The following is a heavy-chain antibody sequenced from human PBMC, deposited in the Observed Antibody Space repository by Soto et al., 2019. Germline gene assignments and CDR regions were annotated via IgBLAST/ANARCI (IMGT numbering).Heavy chain of an antibody. CDR1: GYSFSRCG. Sequence: ASVNVSGMASGYSFSRCGVHFVGEAPGPRREGLGRINADNGDTEHLQKLQGLGTITMYTYPTKAYMELSRLRSEATAVYYCARDRYNWNYEGYYYGMDVWGQGTTVTVSS. V-gene: IGHV1-3*01. D-gene: IGHD1-7*01. J-gene: IGHJ6*02. CDR3: ARDRYNWNYEGYYYGMDV. CDR2: INADNGDT.